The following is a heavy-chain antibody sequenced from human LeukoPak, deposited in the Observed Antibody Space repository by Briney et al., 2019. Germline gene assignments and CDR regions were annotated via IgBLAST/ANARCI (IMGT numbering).Heavy chain of an antibody. V-gene: IGHV4-34*01. CDR3: ARDLLAVAGTDIGLDY. D-gene: IGHD6-19*01. CDR2: INHSGST. CDR1: GGSFSGYY. Sequence: TSETLSLTCAVYGGSFSGYYWSWIRQPPGKGLEWIGEINHSGSTNYNPSLKSRVTISVDTSKNQFSLKLSSVTAADTAVYYCARDLLAVAGTDIGLDYWGQGTLVTVSS. J-gene: IGHJ4*02.